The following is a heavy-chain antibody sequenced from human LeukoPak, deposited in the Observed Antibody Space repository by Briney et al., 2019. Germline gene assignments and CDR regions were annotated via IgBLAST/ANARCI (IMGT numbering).Heavy chain of an antibody. CDR2: INHSGST. V-gene: IGHV4-34*01. CDR3: ASRRNYDILTGYPLYYFDY. J-gene: IGHJ4*02. CDR1: GGSFSGYY. Sequence: SETLSLTCAVYGGSFSGYYWSWIRQPPGKGLEWIGEINHSGSTNYNPSLKSRVTISVDKSKNQFSLKLSSVTAADTAVYYCASRRNYDILTGYPLYYFDYWGQGTLVTVSS. D-gene: IGHD3-9*01.